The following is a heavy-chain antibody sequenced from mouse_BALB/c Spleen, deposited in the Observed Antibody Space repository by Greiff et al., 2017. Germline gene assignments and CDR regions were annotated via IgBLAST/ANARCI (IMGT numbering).Heavy chain of an antibody. Sequence: VQLQQFGAELVKPGASVKISCKASGYTFTDYNMGWVKQSHGKSLEWIGDINPNYDSTSYNQMFKGKATLTVDKSSSTAYMELRSLTSEDTAVYYCARLYYGSSYRYFDVWGAGTTVTVSS. D-gene: IGHD1-1*01. CDR3: ARLYYGSSYRYFDV. J-gene: IGHJ1*01. V-gene: IGHV1-18*01. CDR1: GYTFTDYN. CDR2: INPNYDST.